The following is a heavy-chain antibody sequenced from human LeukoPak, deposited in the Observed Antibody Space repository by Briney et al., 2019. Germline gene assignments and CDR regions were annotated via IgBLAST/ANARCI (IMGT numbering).Heavy chain of an antibody. CDR3: ARDPWYYYDSSGYYYYYGMDV. D-gene: IGHD3-22*01. CDR2: ISAYNGNT. V-gene: IGHV1-18*01. CDR1: GYTFTSYG. J-gene: IGHJ6*02. Sequence: GASVKVSCKASGYTFTSYGISWVRQAPGQGLEWMGWISAYNGNTNYAQKLQGRVTMTTDTSTSTAYMELRSLRSDDPAVYYCARDPWYYYDSSGYYYYYGMDVWGQGTTVTVSS.